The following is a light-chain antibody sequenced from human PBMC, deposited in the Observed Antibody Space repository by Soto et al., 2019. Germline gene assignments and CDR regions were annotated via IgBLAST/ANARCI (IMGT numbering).Light chain of an antibody. V-gene: IGKV3-11*01. CDR1: QSVSSY. Sequence: EIVLTQSTATLSLSPGERATLSCRASQSVSSYLAWYQQKPGQAPRLLIYDASNRATGIPARFSGSVSGTDFTLTISSLEPEDVAVYYCQQRSNLPYTFGQGTKLEIK. CDR2: DAS. CDR3: QQRSNLPYT. J-gene: IGKJ2*01.